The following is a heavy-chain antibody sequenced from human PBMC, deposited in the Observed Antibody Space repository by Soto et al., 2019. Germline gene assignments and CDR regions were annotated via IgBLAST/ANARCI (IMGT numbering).Heavy chain of an antibody. CDR1: GYTFTSYD. Sequence: ASVKVSCKASGYTFTSYDINWVRQAPGQRLEWMGWINAGNGNTKYSQKFQGRVTITRDTSASTAYMELSSLRSEDTAVYYCASNYLETTPYDMDVWAQGTTVPVSS. CDR3: ASNYLETTPYDMDV. CDR2: INAGNGNT. D-gene: IGHD1-7*01. J-gene: IGHJ6*02. V-gene: IGHV1-3*01.